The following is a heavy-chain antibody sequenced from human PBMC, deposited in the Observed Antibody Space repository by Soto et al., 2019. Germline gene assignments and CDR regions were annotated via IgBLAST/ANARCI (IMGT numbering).Heavy chain of an antibody. CDR2: VYYSGST. V-gene: IGHV4-61*01. CDR1: GASDNREINY. Sequence: PPEPPFLTCTVSGASDNREINYLSLIRLPPTKVLACIGRVYYSGSTNYNPSLKSRATISLDTYKNQFSLKMTSMTSADTAFYCCARGVLRFRQWVDPWGQGTLVT. CDR3: ARGVLRFRQWVDP. D-gene: IGHD3-3*01. J-gene: IGHJ5*02.